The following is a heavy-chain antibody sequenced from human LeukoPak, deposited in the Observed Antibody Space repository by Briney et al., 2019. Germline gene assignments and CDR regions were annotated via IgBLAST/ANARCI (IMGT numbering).Heavy chain of an antibody. V-gene: IGHV4-39*01. D-gene: IGHD2-2*02. Sequence: PSETLSLTCTVSGGSISSSSYYWGWIRQPPGKGLEWIGSIYYSGSTYYNPSLKSRVTISVDTSKNQFSLKLSSVTAADTAVYYCARGRAYIVVVPAAILVYYFDYWGQGTLVTVSS. CDR2: IYYSGST. CDR3: ARGRAYIVVVPAAILVYYFDY. J-gene: IGHJ4*02. CDR1: GGSISSSSYY.